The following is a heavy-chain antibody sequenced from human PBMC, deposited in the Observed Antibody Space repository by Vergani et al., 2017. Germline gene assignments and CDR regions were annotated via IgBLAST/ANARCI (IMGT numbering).Heavy chain of an antibody. D-gene: IGHD3-3*01. Sequence: QVQLVQSGAEVKKPGASVKVSCKASGYTFTSYGISWVRQAPGQGLEWMGWISAYNGNTNYAQKLQGRVTMTTDKSTSTAYMELRSLRSDDTAVNYCASAEVLNSDFWGGFDPWGQGTLVTVSS. CDR2: ISAYNGNT. J-gene: IGHJ5*02. CDR3: ASAEVLNSDFWGGFDP. CDR1: GYTFTSYG. V-gene: IGHV1-18*01.